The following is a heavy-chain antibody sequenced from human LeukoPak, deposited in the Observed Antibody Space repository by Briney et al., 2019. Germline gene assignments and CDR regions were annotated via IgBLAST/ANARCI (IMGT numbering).Heavy chain of an antibody. CDR2: IKQDGSET. CDR1: GFTFSAYY. V-gene: IGHV3-7*01. J-gene: IGHJ6*03. Sequence: PGGSLRLSCAASGFTFSAYYMTWIRQAPGKGLEWVANIKQDGSETYYVDSVKGRFTISRDNAKNSLYLQMNSLRAEDTAVYYCAREDYSNYGPYYYYYMDVWGKGTTVTVSS. CDR3: AREDYSNYGPYYYYYMDV. D-gene: IGHD4-11*01.